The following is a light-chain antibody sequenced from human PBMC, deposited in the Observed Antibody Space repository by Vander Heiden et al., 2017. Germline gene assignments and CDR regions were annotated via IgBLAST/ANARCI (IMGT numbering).Light chain of an antibody. J-gene: IGKJ3*01. V-gene: IGKV1-12*01. CDR1: QGISW. CDR3: QEANSFRPGFT. CDR2: AAS. Sequence: DIQMTQSPSSVSASVGDTVTITCRASQGISWLAWYQQKPGKAPKLLIYAASILVSGVPSRFSGSGSGTDFTLTISSLHPEDFATYYCQEANSFRPGFTFGPGTKWISN.